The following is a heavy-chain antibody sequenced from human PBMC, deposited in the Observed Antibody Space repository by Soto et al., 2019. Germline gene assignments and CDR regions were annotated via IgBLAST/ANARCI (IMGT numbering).Heavy chain of an antibody. J-gene: IGHJ5*01. D-gene: IGHD6-19*01. V-gene: IGHV4-4*02. CDR2: MSHSGPT. CDR3: GMCRGWSTSQS. CDR1: GGSVTTNYW. Sequence: QLQESGPGLVKPSGTLSLTCAVSGGSVTTNYWWGWVRQSPVTGLEWIGDMSHSGPTNYSRSLKSRVTLSVDTSKTQFSLELKSVTSAGTAVYFCGMCRGWSTSQSWGHGTLVTVSS.